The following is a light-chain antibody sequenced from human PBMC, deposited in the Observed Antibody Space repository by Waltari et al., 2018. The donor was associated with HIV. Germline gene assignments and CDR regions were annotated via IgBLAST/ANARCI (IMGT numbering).Light chain of an antibody. Sequence: EIVMTQSPGALSVSLGERATLSCRASQSVTTNLAWYQQKPGQAPRLLIFGASTRATGIPARFSGSGSGTEFTLTISSLEPEDFAVYYCQQRSNWPPYTFGQGTKLEIK. V-gene: IGKV3-15*01. J-gene: IGKJ2*01. CDR3: QQRSNWPPYT. CDR1: QSVTTN. CDR2: GAS.